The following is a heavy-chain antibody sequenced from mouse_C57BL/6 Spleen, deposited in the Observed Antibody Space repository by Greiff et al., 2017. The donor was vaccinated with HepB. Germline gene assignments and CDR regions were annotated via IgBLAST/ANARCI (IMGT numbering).Heavy chain of an antibody. J-gene: IGHJ2*01. Sequence: QVQLQQSGAELVRPGASVTLSCKASGYTFTDYEMHWVKQTPVHGLEWIGAIDPETGGTAYNQKFKGKAILTADKSSSTAYMELRSLTSEDSAVYYGTKEAQSFDYWGQGTTLTVSS. D-gene: IGHD3-2*02. CDR2: IDPETGGT. CDR1: GYTFTDYE. CDR3: TKEAQSFDY. V-gene: IGHV1-15*01.